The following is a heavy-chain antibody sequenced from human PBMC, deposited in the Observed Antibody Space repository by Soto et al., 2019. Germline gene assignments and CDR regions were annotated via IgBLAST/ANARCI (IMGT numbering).Heavy chain of an antibody. V-gene: IGHV4-28*01. Sequence: QVQLQESGPGLVKPSDTLSLTCAVSAYSISSSNWWGWVRQPPGKGLEWIGYIYYSGTTYYNTSLKSRVTMSVDTSKNQFSLKLTSVTAVDTAVYYCARREIQGPIDYWGQGTLVTVSS. D-gene: IGHD1-26*01. CDR2: IYYSGTT. CDR1: AYSISSSNW. J-gene: IGHJ4*02. CDR3: ARREIQGPIDY.